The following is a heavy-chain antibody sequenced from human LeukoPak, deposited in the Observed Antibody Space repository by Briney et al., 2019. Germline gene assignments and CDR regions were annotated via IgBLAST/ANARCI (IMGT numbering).Heavy chain of an antibody. CDR1: GFTFSSYS. CDR2: ISSSSSYI. J-gene: IGHJ4*02. V-gene: IGHV3-21*01. CDR3: ARVGIAGAGTKGFDY. Sequence: GGSLRLSCAASGFTFSSYSMNWVRQAPGKGLEWVSSISSSSSYIYYADPVKGRFTISRDNAKNSLYLQMNSLRAEDTAVYYCARVGIAGAGTKGFDYWGQGTLVTVSS. D-gene: IGHD6-19*01.